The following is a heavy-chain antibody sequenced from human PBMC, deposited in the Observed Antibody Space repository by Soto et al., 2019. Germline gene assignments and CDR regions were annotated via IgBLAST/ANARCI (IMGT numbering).Heavy chain of an antibody. CDR3: AGYSSSWYAFDI. J-gene: IGHJ3*02. Sequence: ASVKVSCKASGYSLTSYGISWVRQAPGQGLEWMGWISAYNGNTNYAQKLQGRVTMTTDTSTSTAYMELRSLRSGDTAVYYCAGYSSSWYAFDIWGQGTMVTVSS. V-gene: IGHV1-18*01. CDR2: ISAYNGNT. D-gene: IGHD6-13*01. CDR1: GYSLTSYG.